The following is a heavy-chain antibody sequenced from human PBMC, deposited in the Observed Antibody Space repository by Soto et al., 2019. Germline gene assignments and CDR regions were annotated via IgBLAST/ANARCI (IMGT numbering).Heavy chain of an antibody. CDR2: MIPIPDIT. J-gene: IGHJ3*01. Sequence: QVQLVQSGAEVRKPGSSVKVSCKAPGGTFSTYIISWVRQAPGQGLEWMGRMIPIPDITNYAQKFQGRVTVTADRSTSTAYMELTSLNSEDTAVYYCARDRITTRGDAFNLWGQGTMVTVSS. CDR1: GGTFSTYI. V-gene: IGHV1-69*08. D-gene: IGHD3-3*01. CDR3: ARDRITTRGDAFNL.